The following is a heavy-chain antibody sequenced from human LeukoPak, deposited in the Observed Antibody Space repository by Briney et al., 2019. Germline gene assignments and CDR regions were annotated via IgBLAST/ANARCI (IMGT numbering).Heavy chain of an antibody. CDR2: IGESDGRT. Sequence: GGSLRLSCAASGFTVTTLAMTWVRQAPGKGLEWVSVIGESDGRTYYADSVKGRFTISRDESKNTLYLHMNSLRAEDTAVYYCARERYEVGHCYYYGMDVWGQGTTVTVSS. D-gene: IGHD3-3*01. CDR1: GFTVTTLA. V-gene: IGHV3-23*01. CDR3: ARERYEVGHCYYYGMDV. J-gene: IGHJ6*02.